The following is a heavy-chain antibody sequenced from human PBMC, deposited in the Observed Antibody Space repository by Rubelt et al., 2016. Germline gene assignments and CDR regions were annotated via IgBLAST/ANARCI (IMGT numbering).Heavy chain of an antibody. J-gene: IGHJ4*02. CDR2: IKQDGSEK. CDR1: GFTFSSYW. Sequence: EVQLVESGGGLVKPGGSLRLSCAASGFTFSSYWMSWVRQVPGKGLEWVANIKQDGSEKYYVDSVKGRFTISRDNTKNKLYLQMNSLRADDTAVYYCVRGLDSWGQGTLVTVSS. CDR3: VRGLDS. D-gene: IGHD2-21*01. V-gene: IGHV3-7*01.